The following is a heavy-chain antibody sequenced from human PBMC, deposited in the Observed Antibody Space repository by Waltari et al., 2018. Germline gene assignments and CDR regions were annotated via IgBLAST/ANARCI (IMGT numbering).Heavy chain of an antibody. Sequence: QVQLVQSGAEVKKPGASVKVSCKASGYTFTGYYMHWVRQAPGQGLEWMGWINPNSGGTNYAQKFQGRVTMTRDTSISTAYMELSRLRSDDTAVYYCARDRDSSSWYMGFDPWGQGTLVTVSS. CDR3: ARDRDSSSWYMGFDP. CDR2: INPNSGGT. J-gene: IGHJ5*02. D-gene: IGHD6-13*01. V-gene: IGHV1-2*02. CDR1: GYTFTGYY.